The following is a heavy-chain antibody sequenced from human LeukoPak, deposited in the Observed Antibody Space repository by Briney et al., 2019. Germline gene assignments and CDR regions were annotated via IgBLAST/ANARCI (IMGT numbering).Heavy chain of an antibody. CDR1: GGSISSGSYY. Sequence: PSQTLSLTCTVSGGSISSGSYYWSWIRQPAGKGLEWIGRIYTSGSTNYNPSLKSRVTISVDTSKNQFSLKLSSVTAADTAVYYCAAGDYDFSNWFDPWGQGTLVTVSS. D-gene: IGHD3-3*01. J-gene: IGHJ5*02. CDR2: IYTSGST. CDR3: AAGDYDFSNWFDP. V-gene: IGHV4-61*02.